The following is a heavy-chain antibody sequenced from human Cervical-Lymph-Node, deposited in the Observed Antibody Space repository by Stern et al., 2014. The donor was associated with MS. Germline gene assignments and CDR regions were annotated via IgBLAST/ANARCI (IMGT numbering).Heavy chain of an antibody. CDR1: GFPFDDYA. CDR3: AKYINLRGTYYLDY. D-gene: IGHD2-15*01. V-gene: IGHV3-9*01. CDR2: ISWNSGNL. Sequence: EVHLVESGGGLVQPGRSLRLSCAASGFPFDDYAMHWVRQAPGKGLELVSGISWNSGNLGSADSVKGRFTISRDTAKTSLYLEMNSLRAEDTALYFCAKYINLRGTYYLDYGGQGTLVTVSS. J-gene: IGHJ4*02.